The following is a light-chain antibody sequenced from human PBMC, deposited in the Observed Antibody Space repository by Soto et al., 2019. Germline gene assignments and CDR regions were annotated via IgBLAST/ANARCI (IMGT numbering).Light chain of an antibody. J-gene: IGKJ2*01. Sequence: DIQMTHSPSSLSASVGDRVTITCRASQSISSYLNWYQQKPGKAPKLLIYAASSLQSGVPSRFSGSGSGTDFTLTISSLQPEDFATYYCQQSYSTPQYTFGQGTKV. CDR2: AAS. V-gene: IGKV1-39*01. CDR3: QQSYSTPQYT. CDR1: QSISSY.